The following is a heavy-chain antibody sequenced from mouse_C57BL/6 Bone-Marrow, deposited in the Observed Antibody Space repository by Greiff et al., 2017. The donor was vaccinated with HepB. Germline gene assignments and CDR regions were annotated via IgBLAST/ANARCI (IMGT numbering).Heavy chain of an antibody. CDR2: ISDGGSYT. CDR1: GFTFSSYA. V-gene: IGHV5-4*01. CDR3: ARDRGGRLR. Sequence: EVNVVESGGGLVKPGGSLKLSCAASGFTFSSYAMSWVRQTPEKRLEWVATISDGGSYTYYPDNVKGRFTISRDNAKNNLYLQMSHLKSEDTAMYYCARDRGGRLRWGQGTLVTVSA. D-gene: IGHD3-2*02. J-gene: IGHJ3*01.